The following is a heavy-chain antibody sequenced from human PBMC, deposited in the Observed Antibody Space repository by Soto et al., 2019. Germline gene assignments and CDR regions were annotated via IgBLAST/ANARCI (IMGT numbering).Heavy chain of an antibody. J-gene: IGHJ4*02. D-gene: IGHD5-12*01. CDR3: VRVVAIPGYHDN. CDR1: GYTFTSYA. Sequence: RASVKVSCKASGYTFTSYAMHWVRQAPGQRLEWMGWINAGNGNTKYSQKFQGRVTITGDESTSTAYMELSSLRSDDTAVYYCVRVVAIPGYHDNWGQGTLVTVSS. V-gene: IGHV1-3*01. CDR2: INAGNGNT.